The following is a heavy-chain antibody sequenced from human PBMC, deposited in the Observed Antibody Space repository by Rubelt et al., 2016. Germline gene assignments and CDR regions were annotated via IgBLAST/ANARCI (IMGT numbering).Heavy chain of an antibody. CDR2: INAGNGNT. J-gene: IGHJ3*02. CDR3: ASYLSHDAFDI. D-gene: IGHD3-16*02. Sequence: QVQLVQSGAEVKKPGASVKVSCKASGYTFTSYAMHWVRQAPGQRLEWMGWINAGNGNTKILKKFPGSVTMTRNTSIRTAYMELSSLRSEDTAVYYCASYLSHDAFDIWGQGTMVTVSS. V-gene: IGHV1-3*01. CDR1: GYTFTSYA.